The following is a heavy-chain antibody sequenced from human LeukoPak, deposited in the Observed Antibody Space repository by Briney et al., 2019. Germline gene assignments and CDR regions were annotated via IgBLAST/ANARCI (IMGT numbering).Heavy chain of an antibody. CDR2: ISGSGGST. Sequence: GSLRLSCAASGFTFSSYAMGWVRQAPGKGLEWVSSISGSGGSTYYADSVKGRFTISRDNSKNTMYLQMDSLRAEDTAVYYCARDQGTGSYDYWGQGTLVTVSS. CDR3: ARDQGTGSYDY. V-gene: IGHV3-23*01. D-gene: IGHD1-26*01. CDR1: GFTFSSYA. J-gene: IGHJ4*02.